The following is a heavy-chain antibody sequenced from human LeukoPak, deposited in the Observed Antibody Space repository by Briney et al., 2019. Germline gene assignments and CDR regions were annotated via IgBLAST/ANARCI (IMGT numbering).Heavy chain of an antibody. Sequence: GGSLRLSCAVSGFIFSDFSMSWVRQAPGKGLEWVAKMNEYGSEISYVDSVKGRFTISRDNAKNSLYLQMNRLRAEDTAVYYCAELGITMIGGVWGKGTTVTISS. CDR1: GFIFSDFS. CDR3: AELGITMIGGV. CDR2: MNEYGSEI. J-gene: IGHJ6*04. V-gene: IGHV3-7*01. D-gene: IGHD3-10*02.